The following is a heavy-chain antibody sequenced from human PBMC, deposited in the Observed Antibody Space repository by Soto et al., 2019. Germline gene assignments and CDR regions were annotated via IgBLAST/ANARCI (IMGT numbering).Heavy chain of an antibody. CDR2: ISSSSSYI. Sequence: GGSLRLSCAASGFTFSSYSMNWVRQAPGKGLEWVSSISSSSSYIYYADSVKGRFTISRDNAKNSLYLQMNSLRAEDTAVYYCARFPIYQYYFDYWGQGTLVTVSS. CDR3: ARFPIYQYYFDY. CDR1: GFTFSSYS. D-gene: IGHD2-2*01. J-gene: IGHJ4*02. V-gene: IGHV3-21*01.